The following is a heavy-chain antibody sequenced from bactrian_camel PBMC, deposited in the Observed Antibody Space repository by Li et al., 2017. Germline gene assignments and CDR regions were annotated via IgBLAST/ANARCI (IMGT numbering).Heavy chain of an antibody. CDR3: AAGGNPREGLIRGVPSFACDEFAY. D-gene: IGHD2*01. J-gene: IGHJ4*01. CDR1: GETHMRYC. CDR2: VDSDGSI. Sequence: HVQLVESGGGSVEAGGSLRLSCAASGETHMRYCLAWFRQAPGKEREGIAGVDSDGSISYADSVKGRFTVSYDNAKNTLYLEMTSLKPEDTAIYYCAAGGNPREGLIRGVPSFACDEFAYLGQGTQVTVS. V-gene: IGHV3S57*01.